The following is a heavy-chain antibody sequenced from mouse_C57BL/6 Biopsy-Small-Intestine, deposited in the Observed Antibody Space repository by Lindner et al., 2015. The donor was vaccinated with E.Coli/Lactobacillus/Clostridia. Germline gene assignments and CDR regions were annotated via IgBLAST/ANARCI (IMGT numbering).Heavy chain of an antibody. CDR3: ATSGNYYDGSPFDY. Sequence: VQLQESGAELAKPGASVKMSCKASGYTFTTYWIHWVKQRPGQGLEWIGYFNPTSSYSDYNQSFKDKATLTADKSSSTAYMQLSSLTSEDSAVYYCATSGNYYDGSPFDYWGQGTTLTVSS. D-gene: IGHD1-1*01. CDR2: FNPTSSYS. J-gene: IGHJ2*01. V-gene: IGHV1-7*01. CDR1: GYTFTTYW.